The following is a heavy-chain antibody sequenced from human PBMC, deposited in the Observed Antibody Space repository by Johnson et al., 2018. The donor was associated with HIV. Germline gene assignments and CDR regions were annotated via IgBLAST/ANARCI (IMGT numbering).Heavy chain of an antibody. CDR3: ERSEVTAPSPPAGAFDI. Sequence: VQLVESGGGLVQPGGSLRLSCAASRFSFSSYWMHWVRQAPGKGLVWVSRINSDGSSTNYADSVKGRFTISRDNFKNTLYLQMNRLRAEDTAGYYCERSEVTAPSPPAGAFDIWGQGTMVTVSS. CDR1: RFSFSSYW. D-gene: IGHD4-23*01. CDR2: INSDGSST. V-gene: IGHV3-74*01. J-gene: IGHJ3*02.